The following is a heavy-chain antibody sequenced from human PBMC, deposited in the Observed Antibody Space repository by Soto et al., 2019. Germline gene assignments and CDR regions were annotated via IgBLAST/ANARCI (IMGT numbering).Heavy chain of an antibody. CDR3: ARGQGWADY. Sequence: EVQLVESGGGLVQPGGSLRLSCVAAGFNISANWMSWVRQAPGKGLEWVANIKQDGGEKNYVDSVKGRFTISRYNADNSLFLQMNSLRADDTAVYYCARGQGWADYWGQGTLVTVSS. D-gene: IGHD6-19*01. CDR1: GFNISANW. CDR2: IKQDGGEK. V-gene: IGHV3-7*01. J-gene: IGHJ4*02.